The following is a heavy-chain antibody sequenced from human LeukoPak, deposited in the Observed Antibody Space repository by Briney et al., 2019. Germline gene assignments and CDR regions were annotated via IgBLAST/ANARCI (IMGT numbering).Heavy chain of an antibody. V-gene: IGHV4-61*02. CDR2: IHTSGST. CDR1: GGSFSSASDV. Sequence: KTSEPLSLTCTVSGGSFSSASDVWSWIRQPAGKGLHWIGRIHTSGSTNYNPSLKSRVTISVDTSKNQVSLKLSSVTAADTAVYYCARDRWGGSPVYYYYYMDVWGKGTTVTVSS. D-gene: IGHD1-26*01. J-gene: IGHJ6*03. CDR3: ARDRWGGSPVYYYYYMDV.